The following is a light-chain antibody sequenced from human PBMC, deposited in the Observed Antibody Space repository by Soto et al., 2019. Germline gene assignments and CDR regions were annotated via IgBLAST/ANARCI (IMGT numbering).Light chain of an antibody. CDR2: KAS. CDR3: QHYNSYSEA. V-gene: IGKV1-5*03. J-gene: IGKJ1*01. CDR1: QTISSW. Sequence: DIQMTQSPSTLSGSVGDRVTITCRASQTISSWLAWYQQKTGKDPKLLIYKASTLKSGGPSRFSGSGSGTELNLNIRSLQPDDFATYYCQHYNSYSEAFGQGTKVELK.